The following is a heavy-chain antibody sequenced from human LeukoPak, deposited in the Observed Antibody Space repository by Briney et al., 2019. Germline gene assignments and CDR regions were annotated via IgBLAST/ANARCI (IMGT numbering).Heavy chain of an antibody. CDR2: ISYDGGSE. D-gene: IGHD4-17*01. Sequence: PGRSLRLSCAASGFTFSSFGLHWVRQSPGKGLEWVSFISYDGGSEYYADSVRGRFTISRDDSRDTLYLHMNGLKSEDTAIYYCTIDSVAYGDYLYCFDYWGRGTLVTVSS. V-gene: IGHV3-30*03. J-gene: IGHJ4*02. CDR1: GFTFSSFG. CDR3: TIDSVAYGDYLYCFDY.